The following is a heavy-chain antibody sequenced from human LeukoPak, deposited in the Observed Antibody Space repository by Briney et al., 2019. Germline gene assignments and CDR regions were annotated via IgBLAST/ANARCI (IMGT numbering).Heavy chain of an antibody. CDR2: IYGGGST. CDR1: GFTVSSNY. CDR3: ARDLASSSGWEFDY. Sequence: GGSLRLSCAASGFTVSSNYMNWVRQTPGKGLEWVSLIYGGGSTYYADSVKGRFTISRDNSKNTLYLQMNSLRAEDTAVYYCARDLASSSGWEFDYRGQGTLVTVSS. V-gene: IGHV3-53*01. D-gene: IGHD6-19*01. J-gene: IGHJ4*02.